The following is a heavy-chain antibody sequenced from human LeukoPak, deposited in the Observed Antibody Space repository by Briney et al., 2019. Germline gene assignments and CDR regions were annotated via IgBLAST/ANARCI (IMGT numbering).Heavy chain of an antibody. CDR2: IYYSGST. CDR1: GGSISNYY. D-gene: IGHD6-25*01. J-gene: IGHJ4*02. CDR3: ARVRDRAAGFDY. Sequence: SETLSLTCTVSGGSISNYYWSWIRQPPGKGLEWIGYIYYSGSTNYNPSLKSRVTISVDTSKNQFSLKLSSVTAADTAVYYCARVRDRAAGFDYWGQGTLVTVSS. V-gene: IGHV4-59*01.